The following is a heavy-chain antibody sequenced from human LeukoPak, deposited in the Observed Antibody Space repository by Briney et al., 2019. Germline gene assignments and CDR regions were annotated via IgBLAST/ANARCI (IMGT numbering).Heavy chain of an antibody. D-gene: IGHD6-13*01. CDR3: ARTASTGSWYLYYYYYGMDV. J-gene: IGHJ6*02. CDR2: ISAYNGNT. CDR1: GYTFTSYG. V-gene: IGHV1-18*01. Sequence: APVKVSCKASGYTFTSYGISWVRQAPGQGLEWMGWISAYNGNTNYAQKLQGRVTMTTDTSTSTAYMELRSLRSDDTAVYYCARTASTGSWYLYYYYYGMDVWGQGTTVTVSS.